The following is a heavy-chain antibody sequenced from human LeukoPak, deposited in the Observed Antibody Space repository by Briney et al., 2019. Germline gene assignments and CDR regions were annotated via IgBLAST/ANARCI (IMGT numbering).Heavy chain of an antibody. CDR3: ARGVIINFDY. CDR1: GGSVSSGGYY. Sequence: SETLSLTCTVSGGSVSSGGYYWSWIRQPPGKGLEWIGYIYYSGSTNYNPSLKSRVTISVDTSKNQFSLKLSSVTAADTAVYYCARGVIINFDYWGQGTLVTVSS. CDR2: IYYSGST. J-gene: IGHJ4*02. D-gene: IGHD3-10*01. V-gene: IGHV4-61*08.